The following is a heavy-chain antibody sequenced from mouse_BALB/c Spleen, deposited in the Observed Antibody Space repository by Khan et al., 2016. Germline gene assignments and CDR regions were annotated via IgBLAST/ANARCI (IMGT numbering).Heavy chain of an antibody. CDR1: GFTFRNYA. Sequence: EVELVESGGGLVKPGESLKLSCAASGFTFRNYAMSWVRQTPQKRLEWVASISTGVNTYYADSVKGRFTISRDTARNILYLQMSNLRSEDTAMFYCTREDYGNYGDYFDYWGRGTSLTVSS. V-gene: IGHV5-6-5*01. CDR3: TREDYGNYGDYFDY. CDR2: ISTGVNT. D-gene: IGHD2-1*01. J-gene: IGHJ2*03.